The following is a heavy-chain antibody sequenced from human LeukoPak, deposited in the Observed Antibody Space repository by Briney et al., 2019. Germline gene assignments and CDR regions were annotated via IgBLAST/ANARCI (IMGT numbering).Heavy chain of an antibody. D-gene: IGHD3-10*01. CDR2: IYHSGSL. CDR1: GGSISRYY. J-gene: IGHJ5*02. V-gene: IGHV4-38-2*02. CDR3: ARNKGRYGSGRVHFDP. Sequence: SETLSLTCTVSGGSISRYYWSWIRQPPGKGREWNGSIYHSGSLYFNPSLKSRVTISVDTSKNQLSLKLSSVTAADTAVYYCARNKGRYGSGRVHFDPWGQGTLVTVSS.